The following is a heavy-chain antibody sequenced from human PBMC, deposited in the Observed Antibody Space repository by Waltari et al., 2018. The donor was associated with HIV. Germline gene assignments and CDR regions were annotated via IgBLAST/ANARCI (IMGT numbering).Heavy chain of an antibody. J-gene: IGHJ3*02. CDR1: GGSIRSYY. CDR3: ARGGYSGSYRDAFDI. CDR2: IYYSGST. Sequence: QVQLQESGPGLVKPSETLSLTCTVSGGSIRSYYWSWLRQPPGKGLEWIGYIYYSGSTNYNPSLKRRVTISVDTSKNQFSLKLSSVTAADTAVYYCARGGYSGSYRDAFDIWGQGTMVTVSS. V-gene: IGHV4-59*01. D-gene: IGHD1-26*01.